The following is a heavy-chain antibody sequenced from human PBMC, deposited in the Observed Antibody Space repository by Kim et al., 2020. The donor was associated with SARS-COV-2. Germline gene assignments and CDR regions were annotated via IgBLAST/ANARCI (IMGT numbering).Heavy chain of an antibody. Sequence: SETLSLTCTVSGGSISSYYWSWIRQPTGKGLEWIGYIYYSGSTNYNPSLKSRVTISVDTSKNQFSLKLSSVTAADTAVYYCARDSGSYNPYYYYYMDVWGKGTTVTVSS. CDR1: GGSISSYY. D-gene: IGHD1-26*01. V-gene: IGHV4-59*01. CDR3: ARDSGSYNPYYYYYMDV. J-gene: IGHJ6*03. CDR2: IYYSGST.